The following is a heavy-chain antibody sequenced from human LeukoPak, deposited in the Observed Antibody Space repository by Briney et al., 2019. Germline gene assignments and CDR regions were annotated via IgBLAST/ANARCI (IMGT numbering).Heavy chain of an antibody. Sequence: GGSLRLSCEDSGFIFNDYAMHWVRQVPGKGLEWISLITWNGGHTYYADSVKGRFTIFRDNIKNSLYLQMNSLRPEDTALYYCAKDRSYNSYFDHWGQGTLVTV. D-gene: IGHD5-24*01. V-gene: IGHV3-43D*04. CDR1: GFIFNDYA. J-gene: IGHJ4*02. CDR2: ITWNGGHT. CDR3: AKDRSYNSYFDH.